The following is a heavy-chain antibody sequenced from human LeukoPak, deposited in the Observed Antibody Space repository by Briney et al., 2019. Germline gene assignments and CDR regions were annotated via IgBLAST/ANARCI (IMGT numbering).Heavy chain of an antibody. CDR2: ISGHNDNA. J-gene: IGHJ4*02. Sequence: ASVKVSCEASGYTFENYGIMWVRQAPGQGLEWMGWISGHNDNAKYAQKVQGRVTMTTDTSTGTAYLELRSLRSDGTAVYYCATSDALPGDYWGQGTLVTVSS. V-gene: IGHV1-18*01. CDR1: GYTFENYG. CDR3: ATSDALPGDY.